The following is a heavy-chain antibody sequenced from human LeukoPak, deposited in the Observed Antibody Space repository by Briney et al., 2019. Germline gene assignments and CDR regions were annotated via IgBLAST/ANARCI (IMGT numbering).Heavy chain of an antibody. V-gene: IGHV5-51*01. D-gene: IGHD3-22*01. CDR3: ARPGYYDSSGYYPFDY. Sequence: GESLKISCKGSGYSFTSYWIGWVRQMPGKGLEWMGTIYPGDSDTRYSPSFQGQVTISADKSISTAYLQWSSLKASDTAMYYCARPGYYDSSGYYPFDYWGQGTLVTVSS. CDR1: GYSFTSYW. CDR2: IYPGDSDT. J-gene: IGHJ4*02.